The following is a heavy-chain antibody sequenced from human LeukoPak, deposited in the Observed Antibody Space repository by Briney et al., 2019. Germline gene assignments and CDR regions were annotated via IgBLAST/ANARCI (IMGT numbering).Heavy chain of an antibody. Sequence: ASVKVSCKASGYTFTGHYMHWVRQAPGQGLEWMGRINPNSGGTNYAQKFQGRVTMTRDTSISTAYMELSRLRSDDTAVYYCARDLGRRYSGSYPNWFDPWGQGTLVTVPS. D-gene: IGHD1-26*01. V-gene: IGHV1-2*06. CDR2: INPNSGGT. CDR3: ARDLGRRYSGSYPNWFDP. J-gene: IGHJ5*02. CDR1: GYTFTGHY.